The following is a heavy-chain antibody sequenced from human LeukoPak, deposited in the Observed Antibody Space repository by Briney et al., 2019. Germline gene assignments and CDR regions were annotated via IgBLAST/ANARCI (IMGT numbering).Heavy chain of an antibody. D-gene: IGHD1-14*01. Sequence: GGSLRLSCSASGFTFTNYGMSWVRQAPGKGLEWVAGLSGNGYGQFYADSVEGRFTISRAISNNIWYLQMNSLRAEDTAVYYCAKGCQCPSGLSSWFDPRGQGTLVAVSS. V-gene: IGHV3-23*01. CDR2: LSGNGYGQ. J-gene: IGHJ5*02. CDR1: GFTFTNYG. CDR3: AKGCQCPSGLSSWFDP.